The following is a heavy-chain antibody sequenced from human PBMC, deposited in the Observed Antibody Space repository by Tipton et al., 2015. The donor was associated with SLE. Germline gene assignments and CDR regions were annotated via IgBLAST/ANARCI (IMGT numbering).Heavy chain of an antibody. CDR2: INHNGDT. V-gene: IGHV4-4*02. CDR1: GDSISSSYW. D-gene: IGHD3-9*01. J-gene: IGHJ3*02. Sequence: TLSLTCAVSGDSISSSYWWTWVRQPPGKGLEWIGEINHNGDTNYNPSLKNRVSISIDTSQNQFSLKLSSVTAADTSVYYCARVKLTAGAFDIWGQGTMVAVSS. CDR3: ARVKLTAGAFDI.